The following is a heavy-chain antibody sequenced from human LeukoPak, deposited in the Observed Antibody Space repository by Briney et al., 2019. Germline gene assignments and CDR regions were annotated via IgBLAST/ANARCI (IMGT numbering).Heavy chain of an antibody. CDR2: ISGSGGTT. CDR1: GFIFSRYG. Sequence: GGSLRLSCAASGFIFSRYGMSWVRQAPGKGLEWVSAISGSGGTTYYADSVKGRFTISRDNSKNTLYLQINSLRAEDTAVYYCAKGRSGVSRNYFDYWGQGTLVTV. D-gene: IGHD2-15*01. CDR3: AKGRSGVSRNYFDY. V-gene: IGHV3-23*01. J-gene: IGHJ4*02.